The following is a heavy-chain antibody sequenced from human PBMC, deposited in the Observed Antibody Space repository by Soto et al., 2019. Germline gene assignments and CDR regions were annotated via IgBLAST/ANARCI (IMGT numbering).Heavy chain of an antibody. Sequence: QVQLVESGGGVVQPGRSLRLSCAVSGFTFSSHAMHWVRQAPGKGLEWVALIYSDGNNKYYADSVKGRFTTSRDNSKNTVYLQMNSLRVEDTAVYYCARDDEGGSDCDLGYWGQGALVTVSS. J-gene: IGHJ4*02. CDR3: ARDDEGGSDCDLGY. V-gene: IGHV3-30-3*01. CDR2: IYSDGNNK. D-gene: IGHD1-26*01. CDR1: GFTFSSHA.